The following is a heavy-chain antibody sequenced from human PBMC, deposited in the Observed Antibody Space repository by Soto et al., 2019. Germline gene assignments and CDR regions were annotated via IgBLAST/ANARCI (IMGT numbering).Heavy chain of an antibody. D-gene: IGHD3-3*01. CDR2: MHKSGSA. CDR1: DGSISSGDYY. CDR3: ARTRYYDFWRIDY. J-gene: IGHJ4*02. V-gene: IGHV4-30-4*01. Sequence: QVQLQESGPGMVKPSETLSLTCTVSDGSISSGDYYWSWIRQPPGKGLEWIGYMHKSGSAYYNPSLKGRPTISIDKSLNQFSLKVNSMTAADTAVYYCARTRYYDFWRIDYWGQGTLVTVSS.